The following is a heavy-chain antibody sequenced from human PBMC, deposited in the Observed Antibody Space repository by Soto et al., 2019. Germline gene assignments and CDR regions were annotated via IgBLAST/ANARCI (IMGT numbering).Heavy chain of an antibody. V-gene: IGHV4-31*03. J-gene: IGHJ5*02. CDR2: IYYSGST. Sequence: QVQLQESGPGLVKPSQTLSLTCTVSGGSISSGGYYWSWIRQHPGKGLEWIGYIYYSGSTYYNPSLKSRVTISVDTSKNQFSLKLSSVTAADTAVYYCARDYYGSGSYWIGWFDPWGQGTLVTVSS. CDR3: ARDYYGSGSYWIGWFDP. CDR1: GGSISSGGYY. D-gene: IGHD3-10*01.